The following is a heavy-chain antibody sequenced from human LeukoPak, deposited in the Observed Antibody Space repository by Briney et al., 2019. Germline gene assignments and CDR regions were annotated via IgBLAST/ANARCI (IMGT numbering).Heavy chain of an antibody. Sequence: ASVKVSCKASGYTFTSYDINWVRQATGQGLEWMGWMNPNSGNTGYAQKLQGRVTMTTDTSTSTAYMELRSLRSDDTAVYYCARETNYDILTGYYHPDAFDIWGQGTMVTVSS. CDR1: GYTFTSYD. CDR2: MNPNSGNT. V-gene: IGHV1-8*01. CDR3: ARETNYDILTGYYHPDAFDI. J-gene: IGHJ3*02. D-gene: IGHD3-9*01.